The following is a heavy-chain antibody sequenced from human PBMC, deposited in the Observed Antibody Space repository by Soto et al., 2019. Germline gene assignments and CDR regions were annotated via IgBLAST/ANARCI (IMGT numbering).Heavy chain of an antibody. Sequence: EVQLLESGGGLVQPGGSLRLSCAASGFTFSSYAMSWVRLAPGKGLEWVSTISGSGGRTYYADSGKGGFTISRDNSKNTLALKTNSLRVEDTAVYYCAKVECIRTSCQGNFDYWGQGTLFTVSS. V-gene: IGHV3-23*01. D-gene: IGHD2-2*01. CDR2: ISGSGGRT. CDR3: AKVECIRTSCQGNFDY. J-gene: IGHJ4*02. CDR1: GFTFSSYA.